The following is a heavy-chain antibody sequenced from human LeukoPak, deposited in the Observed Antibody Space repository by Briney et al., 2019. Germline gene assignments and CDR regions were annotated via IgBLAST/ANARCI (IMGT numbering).Heavy chain of an antibody. J-gene: IGHJ6*04. CDR1: GYTFTGYY. V-gene: IGHV1-2*03. CDR3: TRDHCSSINCYEDQCFGMDV. Sequence: LAASVSLSCKASGYTFTGYYLYWVRRAPGQGLEWMGWINPNTGATESAQKFQGRVTMTRDTSISAAYMELSWLRSDDTAVYYCTRDHCSSINCYEDQCFGMDVWGEGTVDRVPS. D-gene: IGHD2-2*01. CDR2: INPNTGAT.